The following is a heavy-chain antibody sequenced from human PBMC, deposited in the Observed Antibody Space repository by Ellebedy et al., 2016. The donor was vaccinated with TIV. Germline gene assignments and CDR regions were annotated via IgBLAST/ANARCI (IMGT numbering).Heavy chain of an antibody. J-gene: IGHJ3*02. CDR2: INSDGSST. V-gene: IGHV3-74*01. CDR3: ARGGNGFTVTATTDAFDI. Sequence: GGSLRLXXAASGFTFSSYWMHWVRQAPGKGLVWVSRINSDGSSTSYADSVKGRFTISRDNAKNTLYLQMNSLRAEDTAVYYCARGGNGFTVTATTDAFDIWGQGTMVTVSS. D-gene: IGHD4-17*01. CDR1: GFTFSSYW.